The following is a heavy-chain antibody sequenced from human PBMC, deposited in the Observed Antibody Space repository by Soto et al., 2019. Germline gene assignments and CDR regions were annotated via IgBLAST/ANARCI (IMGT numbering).Heavy chain of an antibody. CDR3: ARPYDSSQSPRFDY. CDR2: ISPYNGKT. Sequence: ASVKVSCKASGYSFTTYGIFWVRQAPGQGLEWMGWISPYNGKTNYAQNLQGRVSMTTDTSTTTAYRELRSLRSDDTAVYYCARPYDSSQSPRFDYWGQGTLVTVSS. J-gene: IGHJ4*02. V-gene: IGHV1-18*01. CDR1: GYSFTTYG. D-gene: IGHD3-22*01.